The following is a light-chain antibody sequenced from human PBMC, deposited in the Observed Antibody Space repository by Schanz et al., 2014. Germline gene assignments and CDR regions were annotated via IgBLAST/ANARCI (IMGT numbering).Light chain of an antibody. CDR1: QSVSSSN. CDR2: GAS. CDR3: QQYGSSPKN. J-gene: IGKJ2*01. Sequence: EIVLTQSPGTLSLSPGERATLSCRASQSVSSSNLAWYQQKPGQAPRLLIYGASSRATGIPDRFSGSGSGTDFTLTISRLEPEDFAVCYCQQYGSSPKNFGQGTKLEI. V-gene: IGKV3-20*01.